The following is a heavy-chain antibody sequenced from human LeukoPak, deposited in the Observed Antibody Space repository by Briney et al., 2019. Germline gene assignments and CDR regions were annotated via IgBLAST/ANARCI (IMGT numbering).Heavy chain of an antibody. CDR1: GYRFTSYW. V-gene: IGHV5-51*01. CDR2: IYPGDSDT. Sequence: ESLKISCKGSGYRFTSYWIGWVRQMPGKGLEWMGIIYPGDSDTRYSPSFQGQVTISADKSISTAYLQLNSLKASDTAMYYCATHSGSYSYYFDYWGQGTLVTVSS. D-gene: IGHD1-26*01. CDR3: ATHSGSYSYYFDY. J-gene: IGHJ4*02.